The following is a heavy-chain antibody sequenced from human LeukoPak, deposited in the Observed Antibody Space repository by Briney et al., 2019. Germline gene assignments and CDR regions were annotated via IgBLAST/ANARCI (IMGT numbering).Heavy chain of an antibody. J-gene: IGHJ4*02. V-gene: IGHV3-7*03. D-gene: IGHD2-2*01. Sequence: GGSLRLSCAASGFTFSSYWMSWVRQAPEKGLEWVANIKQDGSEKYYVDSVKGRFTISRDNAKNSLYLQMNSLRAEDTAVYYCARGRGYCSSTSCYFFGFDYWGQGTLVTVSS. CDR2: IKQDGSEK. CDR3: ARGRGYCSSTSCYFFGFDY. CDR1: GFTFSSYW.